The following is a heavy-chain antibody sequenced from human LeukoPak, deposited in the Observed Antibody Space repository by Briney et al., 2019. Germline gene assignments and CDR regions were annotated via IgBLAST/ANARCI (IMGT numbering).Heavy chain of an antibody. Sequence: GESLKISCKGSGYSFTSYWIGWVRQMPGKGLEWMGIIYPGDSDTRYSPSFQGQVTISADKSISTAYLQWSSLKASDTATYYCARHVRSCSGGSCYYNWFDPWGQGTLVTVSS. CDR3: ARHVRSCSGGSCYYNWFDP. J-gene: IGHJ5*02. CDR2: IYPGDSDT. V-gene: IGHV5-51*01. CDR1: GYSFTSYW. D-gene: IGHD2-15*01.